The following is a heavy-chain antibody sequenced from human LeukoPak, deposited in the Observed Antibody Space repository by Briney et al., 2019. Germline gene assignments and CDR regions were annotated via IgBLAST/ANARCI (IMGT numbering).Heavy chain of an antibody. J-gene: IGHJ5*02. V-gene: IGHV3-7*01. CDR3: ARELKLYYYDSSGYRHWFDP. CDR1: GFTFSSYW. D-gene: IGHD3-22*01. CDR2: IKKDGSEK. Sequence: PGGSLRLSCAASGFTFSSYWMSWVRQAPGKGLEWVANIKKDGSEKYYVDSVKGRFTISRDNAKNSLYLQMNSLRAEDTAVYYCARELKLYYYDSSGYRHWFDPWGQGTLVTVSS.